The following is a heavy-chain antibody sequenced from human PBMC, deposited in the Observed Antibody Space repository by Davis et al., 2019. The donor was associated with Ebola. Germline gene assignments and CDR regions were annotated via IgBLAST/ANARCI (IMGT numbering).Heavy chain of an antibody. D-gene: IGHD5-18*01. CDR2: VNHSGSA. J-gene: IGHJ6*02. Sequence: SETLSLTCAVYGESFSDYFWNWIRQPPGKGLEWIGEVNHSGSANYNPSLRSRGIISVDMSKNQFSLKLSSVTAADTAVYYCARGHSYGSMVYGVDVWGQGTTVSVSS. CDR1: GESFSDYF. V-gene: IGHV4-34*01. CDR3: ARGHSYGSMVYGVDV.